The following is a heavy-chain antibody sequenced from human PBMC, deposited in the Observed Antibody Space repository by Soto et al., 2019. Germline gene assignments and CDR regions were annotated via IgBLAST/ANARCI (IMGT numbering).Heavy chain of an antibody. V-gene: IGHV4-59*08. Sequence: QVQLRESGPGLVKPSETLSLTCTASGDYISSHYWSWIRQPPGKGLEWIGYVYHSGKTDSNPSLKSRVTISMDTSKNQISLRLTSVTAADTAVYYCARPKGTTPAVWYFDLWGRGTLVTVSS. CDR3: ARPKGTTPAVWYFDL. CDR1: GDYISSHY. D-gene: IGHD2-2*01. CDR2: VYHSGKT. J-gene: IGHJ2*01.